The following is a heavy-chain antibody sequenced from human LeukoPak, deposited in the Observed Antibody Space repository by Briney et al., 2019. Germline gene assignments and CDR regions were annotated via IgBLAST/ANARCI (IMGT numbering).Heavy chain of an antibody. CDR1: GGTFSSYA. J-gene: IGHJ3*02. V-gene: IGHV1-69*05. Sequence: ASVKVSCKASGGTFSSYAISWVRQAPGQGLEWMGGIIPIFGTANYAQKFQGRVKITTDESTSTAYMELSSLRSEDTAVYYCARSLGDAFDIWGQGTMVTVSS. CDR2: IIPIFGTA. CDR3: ARSLGDAFDI. D-gene: IGHD3-3*02.